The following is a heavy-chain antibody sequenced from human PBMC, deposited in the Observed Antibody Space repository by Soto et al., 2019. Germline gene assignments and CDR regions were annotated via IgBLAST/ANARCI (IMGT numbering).Heavy chain of an antibody. CDR2: ISGSGGST. CDR1: GFTFSSYA. V-gene: IGHV3-23*01. J-gene: IGHJ6*02. CDR3: AKGRGVGSSSYYGMDV. Sequence: GESLKISCAASGFTFSSYAMSWVRQAPGKGLEWVSAISGSGGSTYYADSVKGRFTISRDNSKNTLYLQMNSLRAEDTAVYYCAKGRGVGSSSYYGMDVWGQGTTVTVSS. D-gene: IGHD6-6*01.